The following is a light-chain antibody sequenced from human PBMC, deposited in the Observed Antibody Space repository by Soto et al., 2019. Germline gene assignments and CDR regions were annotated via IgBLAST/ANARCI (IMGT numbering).Light chain of an antibody. CDR1: SSNIGSIT. J-gene: IGLJ2*01. CDR2: SND. CDR3: AAWDDSLNGVV. V-gene: IGLV1-44*01. Sequence: QSVLTQPPSASGTPGQRVTISCSGSSSNIGSITVNWYQQLPGTAPKLLIYSNDQRPSGVPDRFSGSKSGTSASLAISGLQSEYEADYYCAAWDDSLNGVVIGGGTKVTVL.